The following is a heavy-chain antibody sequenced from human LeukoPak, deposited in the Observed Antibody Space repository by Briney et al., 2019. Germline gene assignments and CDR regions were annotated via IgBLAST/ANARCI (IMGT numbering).Heavy chain of an antibody. CDR2: INPSGGST. V-gene: IGHV1-46*01. CDR1: GDTFTSYY. J-gene: IGHJ3*02. Sequence: GASVKVSCKASGDTFTSYYMHWVRQAPGQGLEWTGIINPSGGSTSYAQKFQGRVTMTRDMSTSTVYMELSSLRSEDTAVYYCARGRHYYDSSDYYYEGDAFDTWGQGTMVTVSS. D-gene: IGHD3-22*01. CDR3: ARGRHYYDSSDYYYEGDAFDT.